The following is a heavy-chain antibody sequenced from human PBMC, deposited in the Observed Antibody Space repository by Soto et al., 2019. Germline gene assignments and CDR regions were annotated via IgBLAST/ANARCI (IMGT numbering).Heavy chain of an antibody. CDR3: ARGDYDFWSGYS. D-gene: IGHD3-3*01. CDR2: IYYSGST. V-gene: IGHV4-30-4*01. J-gene: IGHJ5*02. Sequence: SETLSLTCTVSGGSISSGDYYWSWIRQPPGKGLEWIGYIYYSGSTYYNPSLKSRVTISVDTSKNQFSLKLSSVTAADTAVYYCARGDYDFWSGYSWGQGTLVTVSS. CDR1: GGSISSGDYY.